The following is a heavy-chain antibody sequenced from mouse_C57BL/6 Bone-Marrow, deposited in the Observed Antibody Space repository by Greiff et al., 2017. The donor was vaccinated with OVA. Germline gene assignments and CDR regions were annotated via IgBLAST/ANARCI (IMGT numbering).Heavy chain of an antibody. CDR3: ARDLWYFEV. CDR1: GFTFSDYY. J-gene: IGHJ1*03. CDR2: INYDGSST. Sequence: EVQVVESEGGLVQPGSSMKLSCTASGFTFSDYYMAWVRQVPEKGLEWVANINYDGSSTYYLDSLKSRFIISRDNAKNILYLQMSSLKSEDTATYYCARDLWYFEVCGTQTTLTVSS. V-gene: IGHV5-16*01.